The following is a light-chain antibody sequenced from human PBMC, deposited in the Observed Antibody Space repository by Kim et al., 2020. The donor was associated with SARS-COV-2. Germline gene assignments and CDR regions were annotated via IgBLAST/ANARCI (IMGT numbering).Light chain of an antibody. CDR3: QQYDNWPPLT. J-gene: IGKJ4*01. CDR1: QSVGNN. CDR2: GAS. V-gene: IGKV3-15*01. Sequence: SPGERATLSCSASQSVGNNLAWYQQKTGHAPSLLIYGASTRATGIPARFSGSGSGTEFTLTISSLQSEDFAVYYCQQYDNWPPLTFGGGTKVDIK.